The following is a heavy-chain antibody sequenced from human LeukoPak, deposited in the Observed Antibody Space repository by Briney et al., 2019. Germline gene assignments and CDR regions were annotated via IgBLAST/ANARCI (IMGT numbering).Heavy chain of an antibody. Sequence: SETLSLTCTVSGGSISSSAYHWGWIRQPPGKGLEWIGTINYGGNTYYNLSLKSRVIIFLDTSKNQFSLKLSSVTAADTAVYYCARVWSTSCKGGSCPHQPNYWGQGTRVTVPS. CDR1: GGSISSSAYH. J-gene: IGHJ4*02. V-gene: IGHV4-39*01. CDR2: INYGGNT. CDR3: ARVWSTSCKGGSCPHQPNY. D-gene: IGHD2-15*01.